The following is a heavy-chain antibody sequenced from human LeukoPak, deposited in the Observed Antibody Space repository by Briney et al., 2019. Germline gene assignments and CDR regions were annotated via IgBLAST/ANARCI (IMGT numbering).Heavy chain of an antibody. J-gene: IGHJ6*03. CDR3: AKDVDYGDSYYMDV. CDR2: IRYDGSNK. D-gene: IGHD4-17*01. CDR1: GFTFSSYG. V-gene: IGHV3-30*02. Sequence: GGSLRLSCAASGFTFSSYGMHWVRQAPGKGLEWVAFIRYDGSNKYYADSVKGRFTISRDNSKNTLYLQMNSLRAEDTAVYYCAKDVDYGDSYYMDVWGKGTTVTVSS.